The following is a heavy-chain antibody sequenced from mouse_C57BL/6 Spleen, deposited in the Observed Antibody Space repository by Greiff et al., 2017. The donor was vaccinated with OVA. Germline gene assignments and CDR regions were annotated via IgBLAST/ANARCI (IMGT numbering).Heavy chain of an antibody. CDR2: ISYDGSN. V-gene: IGHV3-6*01. CDR1: GYSITSGYY. D-gene: IGHD1-2*01. J-gene: IGHJ4*01. Sequence: EVQLQQSGPGLVKPSQSLSLTCSVTGYSITSGYYWNWIRQFPGNKLEWMGYISYDGSNNYNPSLKNRISITRDTSKNQFFLKLNSVTTEDTATYYWARETTLYYYGSSYAMDYWGQGTSVTVSS. CDR3: ARETTLYYYGSSYAMDY.